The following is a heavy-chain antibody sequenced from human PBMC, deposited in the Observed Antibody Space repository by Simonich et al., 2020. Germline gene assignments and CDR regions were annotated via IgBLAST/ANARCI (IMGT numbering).Heavy chain of an antibody. Sequence: QVQLVQSGAEVKKPGASVKVSCKASGYTFTGYYMHWGRQAPGQGLGWMGWINPNSGGTNYAQKFQGRVTMTRDTSISTAYMELSRLRSDDTAVYYCARDRSGYDQHHFDYWGQGTLVTVSS. D-gene: IGHD5-12*01. J-gene: IGHJ4*02. CDR3: ARDRSGYDQHHFDY. V-gene: IGHV1-2*02. CDR1: GYTFTGYY. CDR2: INPNSGGT.